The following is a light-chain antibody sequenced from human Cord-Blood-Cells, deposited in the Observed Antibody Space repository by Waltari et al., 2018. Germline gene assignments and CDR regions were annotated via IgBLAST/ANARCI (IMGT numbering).Light chain of an antibody. CDR2: AAS. Sequence: IQMTQSPSSLSASVGDRVTITCRASQSISSYLNWYQQKPGKAPKLQIYAASSLQSGVPSRFSGSGSGTDFTLTNSSLQPEDVATYYCQQSYSTPSFGGGTKVEIK. CDR1: QSISSY. CDR3: QQSYSTPS. V-gene: IGKV1-39*01. J-gene: IGKJ4*01.